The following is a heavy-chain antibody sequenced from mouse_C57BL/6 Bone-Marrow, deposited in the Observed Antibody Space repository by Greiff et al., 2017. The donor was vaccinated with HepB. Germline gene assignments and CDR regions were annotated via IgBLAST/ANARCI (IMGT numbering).Heavy chain of an antibody. CDR2: IYPGNSDT. D-gene: IGHD5-2*01. V-gene: IGHV1-5*01. CDR1: GYTFTSYW. CDR3: TEYPGFAY. J-gene: IGHJ3*01. Sequence: VQLKQPGAELVKPGASVKVSCKASGYTFTSYWMHWVKQRPGQGLEWIGAIYPGNSDTSYNQKFKGKAKLTAVTSASTAYMELSSLTNEDSAVYYCTEYPGFAYWGQGTLVTVSA.